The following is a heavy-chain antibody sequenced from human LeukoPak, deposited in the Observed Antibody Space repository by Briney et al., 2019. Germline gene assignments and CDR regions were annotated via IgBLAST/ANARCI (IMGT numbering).Heavy chain of an antibody. CDR1: GGSISSGSYY. CDR3: ARGRGYSYGYLSWFDP. J-gene: IGHJ5*02. CDR2: IYTSGST. D-gene: IGHD5-18*01. V-gene: IGHV4-61*02. Sequence: SETLSLTCAVYGGSISSGSYYWSWIRQPAGKGLEWIGRIYTSGSTNYNPSLKSRVTISVDTSKDQFSLKLSSVTAADTAVYYCARGRGYSYGYLSWFDPWGQGTLVTVSS.